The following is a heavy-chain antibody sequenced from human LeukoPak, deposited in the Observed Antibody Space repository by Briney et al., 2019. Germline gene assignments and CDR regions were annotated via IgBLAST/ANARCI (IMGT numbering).Heavy chain of an antibody. Sequence: GGSLRLSCAASGFTFSTYGMHWVGQAPGKGLEWVALIWYDGSNKYYADSVKGRFTISRDNSKNTLYLQMNSLRAEDTAVYYCARDQGCTSTNCYSLFFHYWGQGTLVTASS. CDR3: ARDQGCTSTNCYSLFFHY. J-gene: IGHJ4*02. CDR2: IWYDGSNK. D-gene: IGHD2-2*01. CDR1: GFTFSTYG. V-gene: IGHV3-33*01.